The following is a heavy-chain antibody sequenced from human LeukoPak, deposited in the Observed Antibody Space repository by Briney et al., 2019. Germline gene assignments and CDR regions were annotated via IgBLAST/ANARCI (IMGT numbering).Heavy chain of an antibody. D-gene: IGHD3-10*01. CDR2: IYPGDSDT. CDR3: ARLTARVRGVISWFDP. J-gene: IGHJ5*02. Sequence: GEPLKISCKGSGYSFTSYWIGWVRQMPGKGLEWMGIIYPGDSDTRYSPSFQGQVTISADKSISTAYLQWSSLKASDTAMYYCARLTARVRGVISWFDPWGQGTLVTVSS. CDR1: GYSFTSYW. V-gene: IGHV5-51*01.